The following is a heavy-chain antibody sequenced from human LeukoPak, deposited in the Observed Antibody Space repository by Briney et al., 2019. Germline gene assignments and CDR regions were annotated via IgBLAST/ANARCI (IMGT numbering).Heavy chain of an antibody. CDR3: ARSTENYGSGTFDH. D-gene: IGHD3-10*01. CDR1: GYTFTNYG. CDR2: ISAYNGNT. V-gene: IGHV1-18*01. Sequence: ASVKVSCKASGYTFTNYGISWVRQAPGQGLEWMGWISAYNGNTNYAQKFQVRVTMTTETSTSTTYMELRSLRSDDTAVYYCARSTENYGSGTFDHWGQGTLVTVSS. J-gene: IGHJ4*02.